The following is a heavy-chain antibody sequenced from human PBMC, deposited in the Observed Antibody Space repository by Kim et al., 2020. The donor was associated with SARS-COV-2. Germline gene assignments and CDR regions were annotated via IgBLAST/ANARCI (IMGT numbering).Heavy chain of an antibody. CDR1: GDSISSYY. J-gene: IGHJ6*03. Sequence: SETLSLTCTVSGDSISSYYWSWIRQPPGKGLEWIGFIHYSGSANYTNYNPSLKSRVTISLDTSKNQFSLKLSSVTAADTAVFYCARVKTDYYYYMDVWGKGTTVTVSS. CDR3: ARVKTDYYYYMDV. V-gene: IGHV4-59*01. CDR2: IHYSGSANYT.